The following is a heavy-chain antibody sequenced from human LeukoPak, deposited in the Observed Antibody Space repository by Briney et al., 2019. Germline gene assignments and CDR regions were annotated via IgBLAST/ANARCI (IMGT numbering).Heavy chain of an antibody. Sequence: ASVKVSCKASTYTFTSYGISWVRQAPGQGLEWMGWISAYNGNTNYAQKLQGRVTMTTDTSTSTAYMELRSLRSDDTAVYYCARDRHNWNYDGSYFDYWGQGTLVTVSS. CDR1: TYTFTSYG. V-gene: IGHV1-18*01. CDR2: ISAYNGNT. D-gene: IGHD1-7*01. CDR3: ARDRHNWNYDGSYFDY. J-gene: IGHJ4*02.